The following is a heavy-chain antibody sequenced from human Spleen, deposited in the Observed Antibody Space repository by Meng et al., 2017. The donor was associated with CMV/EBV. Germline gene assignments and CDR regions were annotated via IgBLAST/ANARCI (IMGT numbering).Heavy chain of an antibody. CDR2: INSDGSST. J-gene: IGHJ4*02. CDR1: GFTFSSYW. D-gene: IGHD3-10*01. V-gene: IGHV3-74*01. Sequence: GESLKISCAASGFTFSSYWMHWVRQAPGKGLVWVSRINSDGSSTSYADSVKGRFTISRDTSKNTLYLQMNSLRAEDTAVYFCATLRGSGTSWSFDYWGQGTLVTVSS. CDR3: ATLRGSGTSWSFDY.